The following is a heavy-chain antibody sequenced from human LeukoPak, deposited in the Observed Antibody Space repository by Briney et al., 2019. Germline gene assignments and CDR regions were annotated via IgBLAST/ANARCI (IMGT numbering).Heavy chain of an antibody. J-gene: IGHJ4*02. CDR1: GYTFTTYS. CDR3: ARTSRRRDGYNCFDD. D-gene: IGHD5-24*01. CDR2: VSAYNGNT. Sequence: ASVKVSCKASGYTFTTYSISWVRQAPGQGLEWMGWVSAYNGNTNYAQKLQGRVTMTTDTSTSTAYMELRSLRSEDTAVYYCARTSRRRDGYNCFDDWGQGTLVTVSS. V-gene: IGHV1-18*01.